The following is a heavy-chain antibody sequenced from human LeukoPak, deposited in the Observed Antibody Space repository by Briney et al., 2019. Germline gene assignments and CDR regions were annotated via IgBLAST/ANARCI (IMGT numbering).Heavy chain of an antibody. CDR3: AKDRGLAAAGFDY. D-gene: IGHD6-13*01. Sequence: GVSLRLSCAASGFTFSDYWMSWVRQAPGKGLEWVANINPPGVEKTYVDSVKGRFTISRDNSKNTLYLQMNSLRAEDTAVYYCAKDRGLAAAGFDYWGQGTLVTVSS. CDR1: GFTFSDYW. CDR2: INPPGVEK. J-gene: IGHJ4*02. V-gene: IGHV3-7*01.